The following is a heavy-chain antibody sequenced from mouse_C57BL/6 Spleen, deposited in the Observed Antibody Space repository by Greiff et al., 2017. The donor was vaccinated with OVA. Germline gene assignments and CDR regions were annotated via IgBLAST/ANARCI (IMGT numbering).Heavy chain of an antibody. CDR3: ARGDWDKEILDY. J-gene: IGHJ2*01. CDR2: IDPSVSYT. V-gene: IGHV1-69*01. Sequence: VQLQQPGAELVMPGASVKLSCKASGSTFTSYWMHWVKQRPGQGLAWIGEIDPSVSYTNYNQKFKGKSTLTVDKSSSTAYMQLSSLTSEDSAVYYCARGDWDKEILDYWGQGTTLTVSS. D-gene: IGHD4-1*01. CDR1: GSTFTSYW.